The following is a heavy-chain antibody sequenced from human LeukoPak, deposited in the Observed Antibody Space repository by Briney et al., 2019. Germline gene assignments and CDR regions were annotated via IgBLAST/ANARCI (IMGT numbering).Heavy chain of an antibody. CDR3: ARYVDSYYDSSGYYCDYDAFDI. CDR1: RFTLSRDY. Sequence: PVGTLRLSRAPSRFTLSRDYMSTVRQAPGKGLELVSFIYSDGSTDYADSVKGRFTISRDNSSYTLYLQMNDLRADDSAVYYCARYVDSYYDSSGYYCDYDAFDIWGQGTMVTVSS. D-gene: IGHD3-22*01. J-gene: IGHJ3*02. CDR2: IYSDGST. V-gene: IGHV3-53*01.